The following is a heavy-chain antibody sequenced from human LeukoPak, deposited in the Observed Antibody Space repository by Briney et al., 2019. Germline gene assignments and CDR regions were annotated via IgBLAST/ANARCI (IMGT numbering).Heavy chain of an antibody. CDR3: ASVAKLGRYFDY. Sequence: ASVTVSCKASGYTFTSYGISWVRQAPGQGLEWMGWISAYNGNTNYAQKLQGRVTMTTDTSTSTAYMELRSLRSDDTAVYYCASVAKLGRYFDYWGQGTLVTVSS. V-gene: IGHV1-18*01. CDR1: GYTFTSYG. CDR2: ISAYNGNT. D-gene: IGHD7-27*01. J-gene: IGHJ4*02.